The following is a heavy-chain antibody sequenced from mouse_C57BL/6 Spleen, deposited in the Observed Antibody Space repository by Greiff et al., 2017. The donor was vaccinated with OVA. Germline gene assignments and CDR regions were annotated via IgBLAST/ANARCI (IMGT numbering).Heavy chain of an antibody. D-gene: IGHD2-1*01. CDR1: GYTFTSYW. J-gene: IGHJ2*01. V-gene: IGHV1-55*01. Sequence: QVQLQQPGAELVKPGASVKMSCKASGYTFTSYWITWVKQRPGQGLEWIGDIYPGSGSTNYNEKFKSKATLTVDTSSSTAYMQLSSLTSEDPAVYFCASGIYYGNLYYFDYWGQGTTLTVSS. CDR3: ASGIYYGNLYYFDY. CDR2: IYPGSGST.